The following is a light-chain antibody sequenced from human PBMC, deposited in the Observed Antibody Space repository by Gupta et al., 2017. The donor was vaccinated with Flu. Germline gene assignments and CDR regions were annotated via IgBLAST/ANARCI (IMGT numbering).Light chain of an antibody. CDR2: EAS. CDR3: QHDDSYVLI. CDR1: RSMSRW. J-gene: IGKJ4*01. Sequence: DIYMTKSPSTLSASVGERVTITCRASRSMSRWLAWYQHKPGNAPNLLIYEASKLASGVPSRFSGSGTGTEFTLSISRLQPDDFATYYCQHDDSYVLIFGGGTMVAIK. V-gene: IGKV1-5*03.